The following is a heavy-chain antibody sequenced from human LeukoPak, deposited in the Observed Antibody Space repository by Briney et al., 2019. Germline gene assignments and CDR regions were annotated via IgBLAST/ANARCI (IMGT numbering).Heavy chain of an antibody. D-gene: IGHD6-19*01. CDR1: GFTFSSYG. V-gene: IGHV3-30*18. J-gene: IGHJ4*02. CDR3: AKGPLIEVAGTTWDY. CDR2: ISYDGSNK. Sequence: GGSLRLSCAASGFTFSSYGMHWVRQAPGKGLEWVAVISYDGSNKYYADSVKGRFTISRDNSKNTLYLQMNSLRAEDTAVYYCAKGPLIEVAGTTWDYWGQGTLVTVSS.